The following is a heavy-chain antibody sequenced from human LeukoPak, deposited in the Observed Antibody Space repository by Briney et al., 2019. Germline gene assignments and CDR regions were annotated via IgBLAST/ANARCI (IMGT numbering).Heavy chain of an antibody. CDR1: GFTFSSYS. J-gene: IGHJ4*02. CDR2: ISSSSSYI. V-gene: IGHV3-21*01. CDR3: ARDWGGALTGFD. D-gene: IGHD3-9*01. Sequence: GGSLRLSCAASGFTFSSYSMNWVRQAPGKGLEWVSSISSSSSYIYYADSVKGRFTISRDNAKNSLYLQMNSLRVEDTAVYYCARDWGGALTGFDWGQGTLVTVSS.